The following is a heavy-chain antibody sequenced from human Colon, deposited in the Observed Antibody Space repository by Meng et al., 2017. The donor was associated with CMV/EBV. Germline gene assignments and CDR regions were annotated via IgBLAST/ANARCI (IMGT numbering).Heavy chain of an antibody. CDR3: VRTTWLQVLEF. CDR1: GFSFGDSW. Sequence: GESLKISCAASGFSFGDSWMTWVRQTPGRALEWVATIKEDGSETLYAASVRGRFTISRDNARNSLYLQMNSLRAEDTAVYYCVRTTWLQVLEFWGQGVLVTVSS. CDR2: IKEDGSET. V-gene: IGHV3-7*01. D-gene: IGHD5-24*01. J-gene: IGHJ4*02.